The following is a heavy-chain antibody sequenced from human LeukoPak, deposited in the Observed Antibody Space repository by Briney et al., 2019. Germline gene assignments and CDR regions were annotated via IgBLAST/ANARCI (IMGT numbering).Heavy chain of an antibody. J-gene: IGHJ3*02. V-gene: IGHV4-34*01. D-gene: IGHD1-1*01. Sequence: PSETLSLTCAVYGGSFSGYYWSWIRQPPGKGLEWIGEINHSGSTNYNPSLKSRVTISVDTSKNQFSLKLSSVTAADTAVYYCARTTPRPGRDAFDIWGQGTMVTVSS. CDR2: INHSGST. CDR3: ARTTPRPGRDAFDI. CDR1: GGSFSGYY.